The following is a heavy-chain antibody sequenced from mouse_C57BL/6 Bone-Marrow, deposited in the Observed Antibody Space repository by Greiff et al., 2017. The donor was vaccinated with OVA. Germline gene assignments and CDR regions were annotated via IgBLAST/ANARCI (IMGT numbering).Heavy chain of an antibody. CDR3: ARGGAYYYGSSPY. J-gene: IGHJ2*01. V-gene: IGHV1-81*01. Sequence: VHLVESGAELARPGASVKLSCKASGYTFTSYGISWVKQRTGQGLEWIGEIYPRSGNTYYNEKFKGKATLTADKSSSTAYMELRSLTSEDSAVYFCARGGAYYYGSSPYWGQGTTLTVSS. D-gene: IGHD1-1*01. CDR2: IYPRSGNT. CDR1: GYTFTSYG.